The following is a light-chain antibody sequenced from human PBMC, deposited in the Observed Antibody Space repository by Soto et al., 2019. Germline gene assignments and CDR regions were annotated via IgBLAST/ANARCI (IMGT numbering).Light chain of an antibody. V-gene: IGKV1-5*01. CDR3: QQYNSYPTT. J-gene: IGKJ1*01. CDR2: DAS. CDR1: QSISSW. Sequence: DIQMTQSPSTLSASVGDRVTITCRASQSISSWLAWYQQKPGKAPKLLIYDASNLESGVPSRFSGSGSGTEFTLTISSLQPDDFATYYCQQYNSYPTTFGQGTKVDIK.